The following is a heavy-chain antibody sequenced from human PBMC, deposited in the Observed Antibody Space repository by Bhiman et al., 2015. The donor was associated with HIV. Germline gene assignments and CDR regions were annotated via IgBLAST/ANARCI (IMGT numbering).Heavy chain of an antibody. J-gene: IGHJ4*02. CDR1: GFGFSNYA. CDR2: IWSDGSNK. Sequence: QVQLVESGGGVVQPGRSLRLSGTASGFGFSNYAMHWVRLAPGKGLEWVAVIWSDGSNKYYVDSVKGRFTISRDNANNSVFLQMNSLRAEDTAVYYCAREGREATMDCPDYWGQGTLVTVSS. CDR3: AREGREATMDCPDY. D-gene: IGHD5-12*01. V-gene: IGHV3-33*01.